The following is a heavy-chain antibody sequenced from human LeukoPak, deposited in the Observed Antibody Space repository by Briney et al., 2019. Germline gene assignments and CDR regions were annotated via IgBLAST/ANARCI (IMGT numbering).Heavy chain of an antibody. V-gene: IGHV3-7*04. Sequence: GGSLRLSCAASGFTFSSSWMTWVRQAPGKGLEWVASIDQDGGEIHYVDSVKGRFTISRDNAKNSLYLQMNSLTAEDTAVHYCVRAHHPGGWFDPWGQGTLVTVSS. CDR2: IDQDGGEI. CDR3: VRAHHPGGWFDP. J-gene: IGHJ5*02. D-gene: IGHD3-10*01. CDR1: GFTFSSSW.